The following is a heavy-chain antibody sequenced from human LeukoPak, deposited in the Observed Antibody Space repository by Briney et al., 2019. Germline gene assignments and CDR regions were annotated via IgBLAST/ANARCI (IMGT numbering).Heavy chain of an antibody. J-gene: IGHJ3*01. Sequence: GGSLRLSCTASGFTFSSYAMNWVRQAPGKGLEWVSGIGAGGTFTYYADSVKGRFTISRDNSRNTLYLQMNSLRADDTAVYYCAKDRSCSGSSCNVGSWGQGTMVTVSS. CDR1: GFTFSSYA. V-gene: IGHV3-23*01. D-gene: IGHD2-2*01. CDR2: IGAGGTFT. CDR3: AKDRSCSGSSCNVGS.